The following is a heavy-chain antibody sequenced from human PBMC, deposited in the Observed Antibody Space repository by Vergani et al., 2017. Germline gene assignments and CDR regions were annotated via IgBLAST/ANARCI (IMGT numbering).Heavy chain of an antibody. CDR3: ARTISAYFDY. CDR2: ISSSGSTI. J-gene: IGHJ4*02. Sequence: EVQLVESGGGLVQPGGSLRLSCAASGFTFSSYEMNWVRQAPGKGLEWVSYISSSGSTIYYADSVKGRFTISRDNAKNSLYLQMNSLRAEDTAGYYCARTISAYFDYWGQGTLVTVSS. V-gene: IGHV3-48*03. CDR1: GFTFSSYE. D-gene: IGHD5-12*01.